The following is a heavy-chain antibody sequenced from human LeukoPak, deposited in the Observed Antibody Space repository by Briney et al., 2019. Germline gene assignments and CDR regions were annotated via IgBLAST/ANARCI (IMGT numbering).Heavy chain of an antibody. D-gene: IGHD1-26*01. J-gene: IGHJ4*02. CDR2: IKADGSEK. Sequence: GGSLRLSCAASGFSFSGHWLNWVRQPPGKGLEWVANIKADGSEKYYVDSVKGRFTISRDDAKRTVDLQMDNLRAEDTAIYYCAYRDNFEYWGQGALVTVSS. V-gene: IGHV3-7*05. CDR3: AYRDNFEY. CDR1: GFSFSGHW.